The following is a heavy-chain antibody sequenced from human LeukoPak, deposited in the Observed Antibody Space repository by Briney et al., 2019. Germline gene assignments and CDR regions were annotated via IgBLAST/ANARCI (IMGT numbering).Heavy chain of an antibody. J-gene: IGHJ4*02. CDR3: GSSYYDSSGYSDY. V-gene: IGHV3-21*01. CDR1: GFTFSSYS. CDR2: ISSSGSYI. Sequence: GGSLRLSCAASGFTFSSYSMNWVRQAPGKGLEWVSSISSSGSYIYYAESVKGRFTISRDNAKNSLYLQMNSLRAEDTAVYYCGSSYYDSSGYSDYWGQGTLVTVSS. D-gene: IGHD3-22*01.